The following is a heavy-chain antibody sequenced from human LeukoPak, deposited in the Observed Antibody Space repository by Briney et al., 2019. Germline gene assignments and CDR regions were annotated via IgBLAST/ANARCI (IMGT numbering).Heavy chain of an antibody. CDR1: GYTFTGYY. CDR2: INPNSGGT. CDR3: ARALSQIVVAAIDY. J-gene: IGHJ4*02. V-gene: IGHV1-2*02. Sequence: VASVNVSCKASGYTFTGYYMHWVRQAPGQGLEWMGWINPNSGGTNYAQKFQGRVTMTRDTSISTAYMELSRLRSDDTAVYYCARALSQIVVAAIDYWGQGTLVTVSS. D-gene: IGHD3-22*01.